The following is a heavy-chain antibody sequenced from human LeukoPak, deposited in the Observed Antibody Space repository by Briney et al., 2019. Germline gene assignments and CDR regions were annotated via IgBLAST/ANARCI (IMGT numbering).Heavy chain of an antibody. V-gene: IGHV7-4-1*02. Sequence: GASVKVSCKASGYTFTSYGISWVRQAPGQGLEWMGWINTNTGNPTYAQGFTGRFVFSLDTSVSTAYLQISSLKAEDTAVYYCARDHPPYYGSGSGGDYWGQGTLATVSS. CDR1: GYTFTSYG. J-gene: IGHJ4*02. CDR3: ARDHPPYYGSGSGGDY. CDR2: INTNTGNP. D-gene: IGHD3-10*01.